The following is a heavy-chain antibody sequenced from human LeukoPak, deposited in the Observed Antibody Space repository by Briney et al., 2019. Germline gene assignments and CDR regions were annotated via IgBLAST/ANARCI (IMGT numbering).Heavy chain of an antibody. CDR3: ARGGSSGWFSGIATPFDS. V-gene: IGHV3-30*01. Sequence: AVKGRFTISRDNSKNTLYLQMNSLRGDDTAMYYCARGGSSGWFSGIATPFDSWGQGTLVTVSS. J-gene: IGHJ4*02. D-gene: IGHD6-19*01.